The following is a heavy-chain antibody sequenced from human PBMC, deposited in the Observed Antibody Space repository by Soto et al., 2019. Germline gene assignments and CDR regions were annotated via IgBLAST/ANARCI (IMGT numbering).Heavy chain of an antibody. CDR3: AKPEYSSSSIWEDAFDI. Sequence: GGSLRLSCAASGFTFSSYAMSWVRQAPGKGLEWVSAISGSGGSTYYADSVKGRFTISRDNSKNTLYLQMNSLRAEDTAVYYCAKPEYSSSSIWEDAFDIWGQGTMVTVSS. J-gene: IGHJ3*02. D-gene: IGHD6-6*01. CDR2: ISGSGGST. V-gene: IGHV3-23*01. CDR1: GFTFSSYA.